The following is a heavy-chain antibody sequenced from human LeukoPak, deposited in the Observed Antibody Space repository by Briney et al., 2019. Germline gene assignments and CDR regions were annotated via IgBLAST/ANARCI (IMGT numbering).Heavy chain of an antibody. D-gene: IGHD6-6*01. CDR3: AEDKYSSSYGLDY. V-gene: IGHV3-30*18. CDR1: GFTFSSYG. Sequence: GGSLRLSCAASGFTFSSYGMHWVRQAPGKGLEWVAVISYDGSNKYYADSVKGRFTISRDNSKNTLYLQMNSLRAEDTAVYYCAEDKYSSSYGLDYWGQGTLVTVSS. J-gene: IGHJ4*02. CDR2: ISYDGSNK.